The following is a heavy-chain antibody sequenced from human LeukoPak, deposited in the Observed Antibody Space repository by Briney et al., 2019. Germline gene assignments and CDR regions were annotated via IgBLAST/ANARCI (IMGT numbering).Heavy chain of an antibody. J-gene: IGHJ6*03. Sequence: GGSLRLSCAASGFTFSSYAMSWVRQAPGKGLEWVSAISGSGGSTYYADSVKGRFTISRDNSKNTLYLQMNSLRAEDTAVYYCAKAGGAAAGTFRGYYYMDVWGKGTTVTVSS. CDR2: ISGSGGST. V-gene: IGHV3-23*01. CDR1: GFTFSSYA. CDR3: AKAGGAAAGTFRGYYYMDV. D-gene: IGHD6-13*01.